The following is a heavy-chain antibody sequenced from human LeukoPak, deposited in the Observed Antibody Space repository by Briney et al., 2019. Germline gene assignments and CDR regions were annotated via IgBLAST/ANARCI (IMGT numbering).Heavy chain of an antibody. CDR3: ARERRRLWLIGHYFDY. J-gene: IGHJ4*02. V-gene: IGHV4-39*07. D-gene: IGHD5-18*01. CDR1: GGSIRNSSFY. Sequence: SETLSLTCAVSGGSIRNSSFYWGWIRQPPGKGLEWIGEINHSGSTNYNPSLKSRVTISVDTSKNQFSLKLSSVTAADTAVYYCARERRRLWLIGHYFDYWGQGTLVTVSS. CDR2: INHSGST.